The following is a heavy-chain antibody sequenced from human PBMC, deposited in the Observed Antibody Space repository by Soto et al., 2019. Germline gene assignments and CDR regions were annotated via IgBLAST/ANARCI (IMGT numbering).Heavy chain of an antibody. CDR1: GASISSGGYY. CDR2: IYYSGTT. CDR3: AQLKSTSYGFDY. J-gene: IGHJ4*02. D-gene: IGHD2-2*01. V-gene: IGHV4-31*03. Sequence: PSETLSLTCTLSGASISSGGYYWSWIRQHPGKGLEWIGFIYYSGTTHYNPSLKSRVTISVGTSKNQFSLKVTSVTAADTAVYYCAQLKSTSYGFDYWGEGTLVTVSS.